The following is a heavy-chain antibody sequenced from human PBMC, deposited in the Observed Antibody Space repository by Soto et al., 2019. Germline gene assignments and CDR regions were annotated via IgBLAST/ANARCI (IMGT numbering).Heavy chain of an antibody. CDR1: GGSISSSSYY. J-gene: IGHJ6*02. V-gene: IGHV4-39*01. Sequence: QLQLQESGPGLVKPSETLSLTCTVSGGSISSSSYYWGWIRQPPGKGLEWIGSINYSGSTYYNPSLKSRGTISVDTSKNQFSLKLSSVTAADTAVYYCATAGYSYGYYYYYGMDVWGQGTTVTVSS. CDR3: ATAGYSYGYYYYYGMDV. D-gene: IGHD5-18*01. CDR2: INYSGST.